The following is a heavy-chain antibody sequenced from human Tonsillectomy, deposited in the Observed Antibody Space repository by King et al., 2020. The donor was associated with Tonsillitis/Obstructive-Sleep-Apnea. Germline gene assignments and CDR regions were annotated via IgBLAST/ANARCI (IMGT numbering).Heavy chain of an antibody. V-gene: IGHV7-4-1*02. CDR3: ARGDPTHDYYPYYMDV. CDR1: GYTFTNYT. CDR2: INTNTGNP. J-gene: IGHJ6*03. Sequence: VQLVQSGSELKKPGASVKVSCKASGYTFTNYTMNWVRQAPGQGLEWMGWINTNTGNPTYAQGFTGRFVFSLDTSVSTAYLQISSLKAEDTAVYYCARGDPTHDYYPYYMDVWGKGTTVTVSS.